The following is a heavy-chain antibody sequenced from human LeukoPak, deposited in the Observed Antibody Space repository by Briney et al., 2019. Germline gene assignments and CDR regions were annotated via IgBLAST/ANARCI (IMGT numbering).Heavy chain of an antibody. J-gene: IGHJ6*04. Sequence: SVKVTCKASGGTFSSYAISWVRQAPGQGLEWMGGIIPIFGTANYAQKFQGRVTITADKSTSTAYMELSSLRSEDTAVYYCARDGGNYYYGMDVWGKGTTVTVSS. V-gene: IGHV1-69*06. CDR2: IIPIFGTA. CDR3: ARDGGNYYYGMDV. CDR1: GGTFSSYA. D-gene: IGHD3-16*01.